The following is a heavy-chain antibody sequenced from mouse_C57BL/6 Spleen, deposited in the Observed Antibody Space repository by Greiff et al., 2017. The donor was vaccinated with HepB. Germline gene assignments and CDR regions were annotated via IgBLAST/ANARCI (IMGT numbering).Heavy chain of an antibody. Sequence: VQLQQSGPELVKPGASVKISCKASGYSFTSYYIHWVKQRPGQGLEWIGWIYPGSGNTKYNEKFKGKATLTADTSSSTAYMQLSSLTSEDSAVYYCASDETGYFDYWGQGTTLTVSS. CDR1: GYSFTSYY. CDR2: IYPGSGNT. J-gene: IGHJ2*01. D-gene: IGHD2-3*01. V-gene: IGHV1-66*01. CDR3: ASDETGYFDY.